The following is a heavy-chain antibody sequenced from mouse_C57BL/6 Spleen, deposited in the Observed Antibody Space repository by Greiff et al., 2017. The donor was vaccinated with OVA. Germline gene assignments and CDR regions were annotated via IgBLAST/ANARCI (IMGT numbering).Heavy chain of an antibody. D-gene: IGHD1-1*01. V-gene: IGHV1-61*01. CDR3: ARAPITTEGAY. CDR2: IYPSDSET. J-gene: IGHJ3*01. CDR1: GYTFTSYW. Sequence: QVQLQQPGAELVRPGSSVKLSCKASGYTFTSYWMDWVKQRPGQGLEWIGNIYPSDSETHYNQKFKDKATLTVYKSSSAAYMQLSSLTSEDSAVYYCARAPITTEGAYWGQGTLVTVSA.